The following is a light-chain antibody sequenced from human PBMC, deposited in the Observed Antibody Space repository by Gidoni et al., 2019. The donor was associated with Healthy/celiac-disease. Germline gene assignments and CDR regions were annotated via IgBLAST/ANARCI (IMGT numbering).Light chain of an antibody. CDR3: QQSYSTPWT. V-gene: IGKV1-39*01. J-gene: IGKJ1*01. Sequence: DIQMTKSPSSLSASLGDRVTITCRPSQSISSYLNWYQQKPGKAPKLLIYAASSLQSGVPSRFSGSGSGTDFTLTISSLQPEDFATYYCQQSYSTPWTFGQGTKVEIK. CDR1: QSISSY. CDR2: AAS.